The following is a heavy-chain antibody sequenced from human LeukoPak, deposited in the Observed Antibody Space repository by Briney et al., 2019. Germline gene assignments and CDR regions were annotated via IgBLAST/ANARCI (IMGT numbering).Heavy chain of an antibody. CDR2: FYTSGST. CDR1: GGSISSYY. Sequence: SETLSLTCTVSGGSISSYYWSWIRQPPGKGLEWIGYFYTSGSTNYNPSLKSRVTISVDTSKNQFSLKLSSVTAADTAVYYCARMASNAFDIWGQGTMVTVSS. V-gene: IGHV4-4*09. D-gene: IGHD5-24*01. J-gene: IGHJ3*02. CDR3: ARMASNAFDI.